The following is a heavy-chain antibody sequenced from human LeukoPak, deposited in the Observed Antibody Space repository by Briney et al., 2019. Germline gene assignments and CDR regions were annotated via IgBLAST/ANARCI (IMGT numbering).Heavy chain of an antibody. CDR2: IYHSGST. CDR1: GGSISSGGYS. Sequence: DPSQTLSLTCAGSGGSISSGGYSWSWIRQPPGKGVEWIGYIYHSGSTYYNPSRKSRVTISVDRSKNQFSLKLSSVTAADTAVYYCARSPHIAAAGLYYYYYYMDVWGKGTTVTVSS. V-gene: IGHV4-30-2*01. J-gene: IGHJ6*03. CDR3: ARSPHIAAAGLYYYYYYMDV. D-gene: IGHD6-13*01.